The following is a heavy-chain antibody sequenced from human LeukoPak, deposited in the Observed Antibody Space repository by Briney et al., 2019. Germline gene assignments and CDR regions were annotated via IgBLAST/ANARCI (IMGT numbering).Heavy chain of an antibody. J-gene: IGHJ4*02. D-gene: IGHD3-3*01. CDR1: GGTFSSYA. V-gene: IGHV1-69*06. CDR3: ARDRTIFGVVIIAGY. CDR2: IIPIFSTA. Sequence: ASVKVSCKASGGTFSSYAISWVRQAPGQELEWMGGIIPIFSTAKYAQKFHGRVTITADTSPTAASTELRTPRSGDTAVYYCARDRTIFGVVIIAGYWGQGTLVTVPS.